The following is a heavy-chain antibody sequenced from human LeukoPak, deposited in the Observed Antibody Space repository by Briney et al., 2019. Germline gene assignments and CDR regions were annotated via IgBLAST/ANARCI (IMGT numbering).Heavy chain of an antibody. V-gene: IGHV3-23*01. Sequence: PGGSLRLSCAASGFTFSRLAMTWVRQAPGKGLEWVSTISASGPYYADAVRGRFTISRDNSRNTLSLQMDSLRAEDTAVYYCAKDLLRYCSSTSCPQEGYVDVWGKGTTVTVSS. CDR2: ISASGP. J-gene: IGHJ6*03. D-gene: IGHD2-2*01. CDR1: GFTFSRLA. CDR3: AKDLLRYCSSTSCPQEGYVDV.